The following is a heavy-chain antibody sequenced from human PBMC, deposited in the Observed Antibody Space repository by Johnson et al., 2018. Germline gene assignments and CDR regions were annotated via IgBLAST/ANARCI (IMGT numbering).Heavy chain of an antibody. CDR3: ARHARAYNYNYAMDV. J-gene: IGHJ6*02. CDR2: FFYSGIT. CDR1: GDSISSYS. V-gene: IGHV4-59*01. Sequence: QVQLQESGPGLVKPSETRSLTCSVSGDSISSYSWSWIRQPPGKELEWIVYFFYSGITKYNPSLKSRVTLSFDTSKNHFSLRLSSVTAADTAMYYCARHARAYNYNYAMDVWGQGTTVTVSS.